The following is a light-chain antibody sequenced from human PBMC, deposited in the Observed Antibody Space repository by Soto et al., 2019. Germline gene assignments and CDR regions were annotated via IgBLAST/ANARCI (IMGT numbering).Light chain of an antibody. V-gene: IGKV3-20*01. J-gene: IGKJ2*01. Sequence: EIVLTQSPGTLSFSPGERATLSCRASQSVSSSYLALYQHKPGQAPRLLIYGASSRATGIPDRFSGSGSGTDFTLTISRLEPEDFAVYYCQQYGSSPHTFGQWTKLEIK. CDR1: QSVSSSY. CDR2: GAS. CDR3: QQYGSSPHT.